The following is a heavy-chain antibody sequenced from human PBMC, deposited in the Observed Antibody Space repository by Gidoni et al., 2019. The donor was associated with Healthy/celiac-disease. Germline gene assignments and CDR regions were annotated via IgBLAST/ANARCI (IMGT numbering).Heavy chain of an antibody. Sequence: QVTLKESGPVLVQPTETLTLTCTVSGFSLSNARMGVSWIRQPPGKALEWLAHIFSNDEKSYSTSLKSRLTISKDTSKSQVVLTITNRDPVDTATYYCARSYYDYIWESYRYPGAFDIWGQGTMVTVSS. CDR3: ARSYYDYIWESYRYPGAFDI. CDR2: IFSNDEK. D-gene: IGHD3-16*02. CDR1: GFSLSNARMG. V-gene: IGHV2-26*01. J-gene: IGHJ3*02.